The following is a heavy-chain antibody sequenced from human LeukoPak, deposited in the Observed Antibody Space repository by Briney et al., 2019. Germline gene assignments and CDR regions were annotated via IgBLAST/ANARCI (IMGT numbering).Heavy chain of an antibody. Sequence: AGGSLRLSCAASGFTVSSNYMSWVRQAPGKGLEWVSVIYSGGSTYYADSVKGRFTIPRDNSKNTLDLQMNSLRAEDTAVYYCARVLWFGGFFFDYWGQGTLVTVSS. D-gene: IGHD3-10*01. CDR3: ARVLWFGGFFFDY. CDR1: GFTVSSNY. CDR2: IYSGGST. V-gene: IGHV3-53*01. J-gene: IGHJ4*02.